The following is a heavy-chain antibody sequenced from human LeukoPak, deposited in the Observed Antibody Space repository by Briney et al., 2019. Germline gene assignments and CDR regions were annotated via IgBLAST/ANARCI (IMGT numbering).Heavy chain of an antibody. J-gene: IGHJ6*02. CDR3: ASPDYYYGMDV. CDR2: IIPILGIA. Sequence: SVKVSCKASGYTFTSYGISWVRQAPGQGLEWMGRIIPILGIANYAQKFQGRVTITADKSTSTAYMELSSLRSEDTAVYYCASPDYYYGMDVWGQGTTVTVSS. CDR1: GYTFTSYG. V-gene: IGHV1-69*04.